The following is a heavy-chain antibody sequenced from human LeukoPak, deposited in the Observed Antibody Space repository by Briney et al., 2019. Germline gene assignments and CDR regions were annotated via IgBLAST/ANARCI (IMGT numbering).Heavy chain of an antibody. CDR3: ARDHYDSSAYAFDI. CDR2: ISSSGSTI. D-gene: IGHD3-22*01. J-gene: IGHJ3*02. V-gene: IGHV3-48*01. CDR1: GFTFSTYS. Sequence: PGGSLRLSCAASGFTFSTYSMSWVRQAPGKGLEWVSYISSSGSTIYYADSVKGRFTISRDNSKNTLYLQMNSLRAEDTAVYYCARDHYDSSAYAFDIWGQGTMVTVSS.